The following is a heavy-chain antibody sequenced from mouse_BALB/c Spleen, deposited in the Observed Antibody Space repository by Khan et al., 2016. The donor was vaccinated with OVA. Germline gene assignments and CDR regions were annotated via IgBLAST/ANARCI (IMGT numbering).Heavy chain of an antibody. CDR2: ISYSGST. CDR1: GYSITSGYG. V-gene: IGHV3-2*02. Sequence: EVQLQESGPGLVKPSQSLSLTCTVTGYSITSGYGWNWIRQFPGNKLEWMGYISYSGSTNYNPSLKSRISIIRDTSKNQFFMQLNSVTTEDTTTYYCAKKARIKYWGQGTTRKVSS. CDR3: AKKARIKY. D-gene: IGHD3-2*02. J-gene: IGHJ2*01.